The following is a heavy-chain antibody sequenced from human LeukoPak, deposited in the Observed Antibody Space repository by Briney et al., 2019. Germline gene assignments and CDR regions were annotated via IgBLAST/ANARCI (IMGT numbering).Heavy chain of an antibody. CDR3: ARVSLAAAGTIDYFDY. CDR2: INHSGST. J-gene: IGHJ4*02. V-gene: IGHV4-34*01. Sequence: SETLSLTCAVYGGSFSGYYWSWIRQPPGKGLEWIGEINHSGSTNYNPSLKSRVTISVDTSKNQFSLKLSSVTAADTAVYYCARVSLAAAGTIDYFDYWGQGTLVTVSS. D-gene: IGHD6-13*01. CDR1: GGSFSGYY.